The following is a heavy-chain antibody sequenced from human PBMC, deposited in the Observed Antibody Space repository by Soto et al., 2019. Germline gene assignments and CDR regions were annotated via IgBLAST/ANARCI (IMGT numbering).Heavy chain of an antibody. CDR2: ISGGGGST. V-gene: IGHV3-23*01. CDR1: GFTFSSSA. CDR3: AKVPYSSSWYYFDY. J-gene: IGHJ4*02. D-gene: IGHD6-13*01. Sequence: GGSLRLSCAASGFTFSSSAMSWVRQAPGKGLEWVSAISGGGGSTYYADSVKGRFTVSRDNSKNTLYLQMNSLRAEDTAVYYCAKVPYSSSWYYFDYWAQGTLVTVSS.